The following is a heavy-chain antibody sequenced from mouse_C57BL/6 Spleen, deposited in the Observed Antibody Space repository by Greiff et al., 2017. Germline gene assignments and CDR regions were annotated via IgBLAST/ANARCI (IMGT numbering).Heavy chain of an antibody. D-gene: IGHD2-2*01. J-gene: IGHJ2*01. CDR1: GYTFTDYN. CDR3: ARFGYENYFDY. Sequence: VQLKESGPELVKPGASVKMSCKASGYTFTDYNMHWVKQSHGKSLEWIGYINPNNGGTSYNQKFKGKATLTVNKSSSTAYMELRSLTSEDSAVYYCARFGYENYFDYWGQGTTLTVSS. V-gene: IGHV1-22*01. CDR2: INPNNGGT.